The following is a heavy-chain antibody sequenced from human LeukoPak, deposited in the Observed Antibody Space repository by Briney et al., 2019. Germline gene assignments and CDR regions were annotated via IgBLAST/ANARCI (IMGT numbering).Heavy chain of an antibody. D-gene: IGHD6-13*01. CDR1: GGSISSNNW. Sequence: SGTLSLTCAVSGGSISSNNWWSWVRQPPGKGLEWIGQIYQSGSTNYNPSLKSRVTISIDKSRNQFSLNLSSVTAADTAVYYCARHGSSRKYYFDHWGQGTLVTVSS. J-gene: IGHJ4*02. CDR3: ARHGSSRKYYFDH. CDR2: IYQSGST. V-gene: IGHV4-4*02.